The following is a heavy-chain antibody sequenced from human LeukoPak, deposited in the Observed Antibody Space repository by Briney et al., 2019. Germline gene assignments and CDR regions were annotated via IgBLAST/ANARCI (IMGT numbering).Heavy chain of an antibody. Sequence: PSETLSLTCAVYGGSFSGYYWSWIRQPPGKGLEWIGEINHSGSTNYNPSLKSRVTISVDTSKNQFSLKLSSVTAADTAVYYCARFPHYDFWSGYYQESFYYGMDVWGQGTTVTVSS. CDR2: INHSGST. CDR3: ARFPHYDFWSGYYQESFYYGMDV. J-gene: IGHJ6*02. V-gene: IGHV4-34*01. CDR1: GGSFSGYY. D-gene: IGHD3-3*01.